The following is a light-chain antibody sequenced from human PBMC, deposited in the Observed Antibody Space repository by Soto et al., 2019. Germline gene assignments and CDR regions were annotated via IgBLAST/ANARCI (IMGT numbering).Light chain of an antibody. CDR3: QQRSNWLFT. CDR1: QSVSSY. J-gene: IGKJ3*01. CDR2: DAS. Sequence: IVLTQSPATLSLSPGERATHSCRASQSVSSYLAWYQQKPGQAPRLLIYDASNRATGIPARFSGSGSGTDFTLTISSLEPEDFAVYYCQQRSNWLFTFGPGTKVDIK. V-gene: IGKV3-11*01.